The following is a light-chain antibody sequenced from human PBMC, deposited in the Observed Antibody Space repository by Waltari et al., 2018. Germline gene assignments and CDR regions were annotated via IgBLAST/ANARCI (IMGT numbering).Light chain of an antibody. CDR2: VVS. J-gene: IGLJ2*01. CDR3: CSYAGSYTVV. CDR1: STDLGGYNY. Sequence: QSALTQPRPVSGSPGQSVHISCTGTSTDLGGYNYVSWYQHHPGKAPKLMIYVVSTRPSGVPDRFSASKSGNTASLTISGLQAEDEADYYCCSYAGSYTVVVGGGTKLTVL. V-gene: IGLV2-11*01.